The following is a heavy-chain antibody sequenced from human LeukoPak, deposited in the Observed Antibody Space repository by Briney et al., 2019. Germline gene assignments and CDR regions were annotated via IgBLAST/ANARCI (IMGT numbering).Heavy chain of an antibody. D-gene: IGHD1-26*01. CDR1: GYTFTGYY. Sequence: ASVNVSCKASGYTFTGYYMHWVRQAPGQGLEWMGWINPNSGGTNYAQKFQGRVTMTRDTSISTAYMELSRLRSDDTAVYYCARPSLNSGSYWFDYWGQGTLVTVSS. V-gene: IGHV1-2*02. CDR3: ARPSLNSGSYWFDY. CDR2: INPNSGGT. J-gene: IGHJ4*02.